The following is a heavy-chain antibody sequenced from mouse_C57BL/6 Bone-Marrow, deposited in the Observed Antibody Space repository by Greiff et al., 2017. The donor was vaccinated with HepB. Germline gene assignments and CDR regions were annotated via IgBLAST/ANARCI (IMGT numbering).Heavy chain of an antibody. Sequence: QVQLQQPGAELVKPGASVKMSCKASGYTFTSYWITWVKQRPGQGLEWIGDIYPGSGSTYYNEKFKSKATLTVDTSSSTAYMQLSSLTSADSAVYYGARSGITTVVADWYFDVWGTGTTVTVSS. V-gene: IGHV1-55*01. CDR1: GYTFTSYW. D-gene: IGHD1-1*01. CDR2: IYPGSGST. CDR3: ARSGITTVVADWYFDV. J-gene: IGHJ1*03.